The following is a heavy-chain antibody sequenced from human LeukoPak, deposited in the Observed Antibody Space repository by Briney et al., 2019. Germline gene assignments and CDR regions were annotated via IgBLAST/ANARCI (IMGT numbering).Heavy chain of an antibody. Sequence: PGGSLRLSCAASGFTFSSYNMNWVRQAPGKGLEWVSSIPSSSNYIYYADSVKGRLTISRDNAKNSLYLQMNSLRAEDTTVYYCARDCWDYGSGSYCGIDYWGQGTLVTVSS. CDR2: IPSSSNYI. CDR1: GFTFSSYN. D-gene: IGHD3-10*01. V-gene: IGHV3-21*03. CDR3: ARDCWDYGSGSYCGIDY. J-gene: IGHJ4*02.